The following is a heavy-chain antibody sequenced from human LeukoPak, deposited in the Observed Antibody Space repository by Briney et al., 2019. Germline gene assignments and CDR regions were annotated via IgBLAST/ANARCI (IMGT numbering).Heavy chain of an antibody. Sequence: MPSETLSLTCTVSGGSISSSSYYWGWIRQPPGKGLEWIGNIYYSGSTYYNPSLKSRVTMSVDTSKNQFFLKLNSVTAADTAVYYCARGRPYSGGYHLDYWGQGTLVTVSP. V-gene: IGHV4-39*01. CDR2: IYYSGST. CDR1: GGSISSSSYY. J-gene: IGHJ4*02. D-gene: IGHD1-26*01. CDR3: ARGRPYSGGYHLDY.